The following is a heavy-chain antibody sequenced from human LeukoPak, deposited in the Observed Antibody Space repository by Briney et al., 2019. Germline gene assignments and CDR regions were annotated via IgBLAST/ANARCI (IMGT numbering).Heavy chain of an antibody. CDR1: GFTFSSYG. D-gene: IGHD5-18*01. V-gene: IGHV3-30*18. Sequence: GGSLRLSCAASGFTFSSYGMHWVRQAPGKGLEWVAVISYDGSNKYYADSVKGRFTISRDNSKNTLYLQMNSLRAEDTAVYYCAKAPQLWYLDYWGQGTLVTVSS. CDR3: AKAPQLWYLDY. CDR2: ISYDGSNK. J-gene: IGHJ4*02.